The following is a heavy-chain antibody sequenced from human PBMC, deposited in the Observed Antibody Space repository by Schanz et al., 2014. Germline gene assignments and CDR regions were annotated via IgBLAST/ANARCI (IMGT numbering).Heavy chain of an antibody. CDR1: GFTFSDYY. J-gene: IGHJ4*02. CDR3: ARDGDFDY. V-gene: IGHV3-11*05. CDR2: ISGSSIHK. Sequence: QVYLVESGGDLVKPGGSLRLSCAASGFTFSDYYMAWIRQAPGKGLEWVSHISGSSIHKNYADSVKGRFSISRDNGETSVYLQINSLGVEDTAVYYCARDGDFDYWGQGTLGTVSS.